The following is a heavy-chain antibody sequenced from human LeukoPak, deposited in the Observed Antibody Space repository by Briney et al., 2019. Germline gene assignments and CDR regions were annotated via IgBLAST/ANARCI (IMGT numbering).Heavy chain of an antibody. CDR2: ISYDGSNK. Sequence: GRSLRLSCAASGFTFSSYGMHWVRQAPGKGLEWVAVISYDGSNKYYADSVKGRFTISRDNSKNTLYLQMNSLRAEDTAVYYCAKPSPYDFWSGYYYFDYWGQGTLVTVSS. CDR1: GFTFSSYG. J-gene: IGHJ4*02. V-gene: IGHV3-30*18. CDR3: AKPSPYDFWSGYYYFDY. D-gene: IGHD3-3*01.